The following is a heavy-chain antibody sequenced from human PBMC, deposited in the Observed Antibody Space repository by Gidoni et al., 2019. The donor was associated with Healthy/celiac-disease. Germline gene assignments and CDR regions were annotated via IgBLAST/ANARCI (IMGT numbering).Heavy chain of an antibody. CDR2: IYYSGST. CDR3: ARQGYDYVWGSYREKT. CDR1: GGPISRCSYY. V-gene: IGHV4-39*01. Sequence: QPQLQESGPGLVKPSETLSLTCTVSGGPISRCSYYWGWNRQPPGKGLEWIGSIYYSGSTYYNPSLKSRVTISVDTSKNQFSLMLSSVTAADTAVYCCARQGYDYVWGSYREKTWGQGTLVTVSS. D-gene: IGHD3-16*02. J-gene: IGHJ5*02.